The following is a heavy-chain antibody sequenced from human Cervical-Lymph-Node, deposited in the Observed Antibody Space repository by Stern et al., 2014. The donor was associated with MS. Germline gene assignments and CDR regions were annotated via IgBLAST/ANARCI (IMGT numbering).Heavy chain of an antibody. D-gene: IGHD6-19*01. CDR1: GGSISTYR. Sequence: MQLVESGPRLVKPSETLSLTCSVSGGSISTYRWNCIRQSPGQGLEWIGYSYYDGSTNYNFSLKSRVIISVDRSGNQYSLKLSSVTAADTAVYYCARSPHTGSGWLYYFDYWGQGALVTVSS. CDR2: SYYDGST. J-gene: IGHJ4*02. V-gene: IGHV4-59*01. CDR3: ARSPHTGSGWLYYFDY.